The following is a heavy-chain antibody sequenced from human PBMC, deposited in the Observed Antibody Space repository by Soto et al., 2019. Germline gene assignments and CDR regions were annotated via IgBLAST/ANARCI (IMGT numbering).Heavy chain of an antibody. Sequence: QVQLVESGGGVVQPGRSLRLSCAASGFIFSSYALHWVRQTPGKGLEWVGIISFDGTNKYYADSVKGRLTISRDNSKNPLYLQVNSLRTEDTAVYYCARDRSVGSGWPIDYWGQGTLVTVSS. J-gene: IGHJ4*02. D-gene: IGHD6-19*01. CDR3: ARDRSVGSGWPIDY. CDR1: GFIFSSYA. CDR2: ISFDGTNK. V-gene: IGHV3-30-3*01.